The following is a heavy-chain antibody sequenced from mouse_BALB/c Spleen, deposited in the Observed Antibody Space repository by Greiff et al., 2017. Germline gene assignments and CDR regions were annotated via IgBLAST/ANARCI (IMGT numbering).Heavy chain of an antibody. Sequence: EVKLVESGGGLVKPGGSLKLSCAASGFTFSSYAMSWVRQTPEKRLEWVASISSGGSTYYPDSVKGRFTISRDNARNILYLQMSSLRSEDTAMYYCARGYRRDAMDYWGQGTSVTVSS. D-gene: IGHD2-14*01. CDR2: ISSGGST. V-gene: IGHV5-6-5*01. CDR3: ARGYRRDAMDY. J-gene: IGHJ4*01. CDR1: GFTFSSYA.